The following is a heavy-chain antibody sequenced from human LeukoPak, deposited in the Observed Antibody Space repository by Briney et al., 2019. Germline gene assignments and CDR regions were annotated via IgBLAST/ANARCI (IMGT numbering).Heavy chain of an antibody. CDR2: IYDSDSDI. J-gene: IGHJ3*02. CDR3: ARLFSGSYPFLYAFDI. D-gene: IGHD1-26*01. CDR1: GYSFTNYW. V-gene: IGHV5-51*07. Sequence: GESLKISCKGSGYSFTNYWIGWVQQTSGKGLEWVGIIYDSDSDIRYSTFFQGQVTISADKSTSTAYLQWSSLKASETAMYYCARLFSGSYPFLYAFDIWGQGTMVTVSS.